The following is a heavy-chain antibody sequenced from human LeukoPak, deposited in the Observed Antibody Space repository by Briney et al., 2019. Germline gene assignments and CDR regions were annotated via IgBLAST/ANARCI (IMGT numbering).Heavy chain of an antibody. CDR1: GFTVSSNY. J-gene: IGHJ5*02. D-gene: IGHD3-22*01. CDR2: IYSGGST. V-gene: IGHV3-66*01. Sequence: GGSLRLSCAASGFTVSSNYVSWVRQAPGKGLEWVSVIYSGGSTYYADSVKGRFTISRDNSKNTLYLQMNSLRAEDTAVYYCARDPPANYYDSSGYLPWGQGTLVTASS. CDR3: ARDPPANYYDSSGYLP.